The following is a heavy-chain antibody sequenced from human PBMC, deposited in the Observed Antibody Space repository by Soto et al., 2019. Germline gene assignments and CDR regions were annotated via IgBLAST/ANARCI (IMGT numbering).Heavy chain of an antibody. CDR2: IIPIFGPP. CDR3: SKDRRGRDGFNFGTRYYYGMDV. V-gene: IGHV1-69*01. D-gene: IGHD1-7*01. J-gene: IGHJ6*02. Sequence: QVQLVQSGAEVKKPGSSVKVSCKASGGTFSSYAISWVRQAPGQGLEWMGGIIPIFGPPNYAQRFQDRVTITADESTSTAYMAVSSLTSEDTAVYYCSKDRRGRDGFNFGTRYYYGMDVWGQGTTVTVSS. CDR1: GGTFSSYA.